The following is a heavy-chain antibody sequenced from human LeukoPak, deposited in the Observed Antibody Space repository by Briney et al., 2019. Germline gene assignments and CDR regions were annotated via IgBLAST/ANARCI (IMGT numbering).Heavy chain of an antibody. CDR2: ISGSGGST. Sequence: GGSLRLSRAASGFTFSRYAMSWVRQAPGKGLEWVSAISGSGGSTYYADSVKGRFPISRDNSKNTLYLQMNSLRDEDTAVYYCANILSGYPDYWGQGTLVTVSS. V-gene: IGHV3-23*01. CDR1: GFTFSRYA. D-gene: IGHD3-9*01. CDR3: ANILSGYPDY. J-gene: IGHJ4*02.